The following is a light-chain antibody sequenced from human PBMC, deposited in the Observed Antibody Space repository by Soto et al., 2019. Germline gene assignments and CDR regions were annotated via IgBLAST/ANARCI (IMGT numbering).Light chain of an antibody. CDR3: SSYTSSSTLLYV. Sequence: VLTQPASVSGSPGQSITISCTGTSRDVGGYNYVSWYQQHPGKAPKLMIYDVSNRPSGVSNRFSGSKSGNTASLTISGLQAEDEADYYCSSYTSSSTLLYVFGTGTKVTVL. CDR1: SRDVGGYNY. V-gene: IGLV2-14*01. J-gene: IGLJ1*01. CDR2: DVS.